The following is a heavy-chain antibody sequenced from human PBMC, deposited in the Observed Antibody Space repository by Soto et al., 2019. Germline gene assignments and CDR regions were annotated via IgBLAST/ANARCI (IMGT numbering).Heavy chain of an antibody. D-gene: IGHD6-13*01. CDR1: GGSISSNY. CDR3: ARYRREAVAGYTLDY. V-gene: IGHV4-59*01. J-gene: IGHJ4*02. Sequence: SETLSLTCTVSGGSISSNYWTWIRQPPGKGLEWIGYVYNSGSTNYNPSLRSRVTISEDTSRSQFSLKVNSMTAADTAVYYCARYRREAVAGYTLDYWGQGILVTVSS. CDR2: VYNSGST.